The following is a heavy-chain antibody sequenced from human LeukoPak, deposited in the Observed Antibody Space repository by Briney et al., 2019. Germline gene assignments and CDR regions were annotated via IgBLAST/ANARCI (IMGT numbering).Heavy chain of an antibody. CDR2: ISSSSSYI. Sequence: VGSLRLSCAASGFTFSSYSMNWVRQAPGKGLEWVSSISSSSSYIYYADSVKGRFTISRDNAKNSLYLQMNSLRAEDTAVYHCARDPRGYNWNDVGYFDYWGQGTLVTVSS. V-gene: IGHV3-21*01. CDR3: ARDPRGYNWNDVGYFDY. CDR1: GFTFSSYS. D-gene: IGHD1-1*01. J-gene: IGHJ4*02.